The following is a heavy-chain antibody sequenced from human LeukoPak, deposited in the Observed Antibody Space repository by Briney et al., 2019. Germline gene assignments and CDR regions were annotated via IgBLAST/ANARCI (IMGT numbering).Heavy chain of an antibody. V-gene: IGHV4-59*01. J-gene: IGHJ5*02. CDR2: IYYSGST. CDR3: ARGGYSSGRTAVGWFDP. D-gene: IGHD6-19*01. Sequence: SETLSLTCTVSGGSISSYYWSWIRQPPGKGLKWIGYIYYSGSTNYNPSLKSRVTISVDTSKNQFSLKLSSVTAADTAVYYCARGGYSSGRTAVGWFDPWGQGTLVTVSS. CDR1: GGSISSYY.